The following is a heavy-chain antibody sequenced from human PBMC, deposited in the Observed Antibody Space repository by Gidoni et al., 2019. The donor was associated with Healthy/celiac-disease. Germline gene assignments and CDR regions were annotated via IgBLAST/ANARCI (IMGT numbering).Heavy chain of an antibody. CDR2: IWYDGSNK. CDR1: GFTFSSYG. D-gene: IGHD3-10*01. Sequence: QVQLVESGGGVVQPGRSLRLSCVASGFTFSSYGMHWVRPAPGKGLEWVAVIWYDGSNKYYADSVKGRFTISRDNSKNTLYLQMNSLRAEDTAVYYCARDRGVRYYFDYWGQGTLVTVSS. J-gene: IGHJ4*02. CDR3: ARDRGVRYYFDY. V-gene: IGHV3-33*01.